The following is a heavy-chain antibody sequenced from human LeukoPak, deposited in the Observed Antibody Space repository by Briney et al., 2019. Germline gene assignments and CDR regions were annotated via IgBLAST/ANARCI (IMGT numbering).Heavy chain of an antibody. CDR3: AAPDCSGGSCYPGYYYYYYMDV. CDR2: ISGSGGST. Sequence: GGSLRLSCAASGFTFSSYAMGWVRQAPGKGLEWVSAISGSGGSTYYADSVKGRFTISRDNSKNTLYLQMNSLRAEDTAVYYCAAPDCSGGSCYPGYYYYYYMDVWGKGTTVTVSS. J-gene: IGHJ6*03. D-gene: IGHD2-15*01. V-gene: IGHV3-23*01. CDR1: GFTFSSYA.